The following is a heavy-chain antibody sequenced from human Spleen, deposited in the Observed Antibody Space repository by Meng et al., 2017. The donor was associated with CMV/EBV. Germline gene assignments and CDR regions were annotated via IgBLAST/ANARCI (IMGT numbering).Heavy chain of an antibody. J-gene: IGHJ4*02. V-gene: IGHV1-18*01. CDR1: GYPLSNYG. CDR2: ISAYNNNI. CDR3: ARDRAARAYYFDY. Sequence: KASGYPLSNYGISWVRQAPGQGLEWMGWISAYNNNINYAQNLQGRVTMTTDTSTNTAYMELRGLRSDDTAVYYCARDRAARAYYFDYWGQGTLVTVSS. D-gene: IGHD2-15*01.